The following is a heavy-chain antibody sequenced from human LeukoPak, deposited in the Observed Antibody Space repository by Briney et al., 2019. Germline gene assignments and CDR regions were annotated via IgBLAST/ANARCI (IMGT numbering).Heavy chain of an antibody. CDR3: ARVRGGGPDAFDI. Sequence: TVKVSCKASGGTFSSYAISWVRQAPGQGLEWMGRIIPIFGIANYAQKFQGRVTITADKSTSTAYMELSSLRSEDTAVYYCARVRGGGPDAFDIWGQGTMVTVSS. CDR2: IIPIFGIA. J-gene: IGHJ3*02. D-gene: IGHD2-15*01. V-gene: IGHV1-69*04. CDR1: GGTFSSYA.